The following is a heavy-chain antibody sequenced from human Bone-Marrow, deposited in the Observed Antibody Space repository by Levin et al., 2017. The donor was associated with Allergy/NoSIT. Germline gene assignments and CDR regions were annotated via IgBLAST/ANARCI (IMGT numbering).Heavy chain of an antibody. V-gene: IGHV1-18*01. Sequence: PGESLKISCQASGYSFTTYGISWVRQAPGQGPEWMGWISAFNGNTKYAQNFQDRVTMTTDTSTSTAYMELRSLRSDDTAVYYCARVLTFGGVVGHFDYWGQGTLVTVSS. J-gene: IGHJ4*02. D-gene: IGHD3-16*02. CDR3: ARVLTFGGVVGHFDY. CDR1: GYSFTTYG. CDR2: ISAFNGNT.